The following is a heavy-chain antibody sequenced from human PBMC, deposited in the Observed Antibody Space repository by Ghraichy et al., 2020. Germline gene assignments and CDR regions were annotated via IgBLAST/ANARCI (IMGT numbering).Heavy chain of an antibody. Sequence: ESLNISCAASGFTLSSYHMSWVRQAPGKGLEWVSAISGHDGSTYYADSVKGRFSISRDISQNTVYLQMNGLRAEDTARYYCAKVNWEDVRGYWGQGTLVTVSS. CDR2: ISGHDGST. CDR1: GFTLSSYH. CDR3: AKVNWEDVRGY. J-gene: IGHJ4*02. D-gene: IGHD7-27*01. V-gene: IGHV3-23*01.